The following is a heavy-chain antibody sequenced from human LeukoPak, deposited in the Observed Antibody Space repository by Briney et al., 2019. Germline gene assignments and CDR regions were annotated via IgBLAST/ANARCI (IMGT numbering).Heavy chain of an antibody. CDR1: GFTVSSNY. J-gene: IGHJ4*02. CDR2: IYSGGST. Sequence: PGGSLRLSCAASGFTVSSNYLSWVRQAPGKGLEGVSVIYSGGSTYYADSVKGRFTISRDNSKNTLYLQMNSLRAEDTAVYYCARDLSFGSGYYVRLGYWGQGTLVTVSS. CDR3: ARDLSFGSGYYVRLGY. V-gene: IGHV3-53*01. D-gene: IGHD2-15*01.